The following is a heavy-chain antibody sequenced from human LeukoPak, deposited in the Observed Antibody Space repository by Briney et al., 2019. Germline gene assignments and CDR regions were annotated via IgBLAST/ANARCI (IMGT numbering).Heavy chain of an antibody. CDR1: GFTFSSYS. J-gene: IGHJ6*03. CDR2: IRYDGSNQ. V-gene: IGHV3-30*02. D-gene: IGHD2-21*01. Sequence: TGGSLRLSCAASGFTFSSYSMNWVRQAPGKGLEWVAFIRYDGSNQYYADSVKGRFTISRDNSKNTLYLQMNSLRAEDTAVYYCAKECCGVAPYYMDVWGKGTTVTISS. CDR3: AKECCGVAPYYMDV.